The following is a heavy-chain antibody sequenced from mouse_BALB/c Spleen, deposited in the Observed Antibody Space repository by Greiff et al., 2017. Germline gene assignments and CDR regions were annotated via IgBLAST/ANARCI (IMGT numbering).Heavy chain of an antibody. CDR3: ARSNYYAMGY. D-gene: IGHD2-5*01. V-gene: IGHV14-1*02. CDR2: IDPANGNT. J-gene: IGHJ4*01. CDR1: GYSFTSYW. Sequence: EVQLQQSGTVLARPGASVKMSCKASGYSFTSYWMHWVKQRPEQGLEWIGRIDPANGNTKYDPKFQGKATITADTSSNTAYLQLSSLTSEDTAVYYCARSNYYAMGYWGQGTSVTVSS.